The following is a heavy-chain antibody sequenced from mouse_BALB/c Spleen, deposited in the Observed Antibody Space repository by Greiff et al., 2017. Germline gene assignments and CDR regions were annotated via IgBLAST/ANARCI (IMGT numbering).Heavy chain of an antibody. D-gene: IGHD2-14*01. CDR2: IDPENGDT. CDR1: GFNIKDYY. Sequence: EVQLQQSGAELVRSGASVKLSCTASGFNIKDYYMHWVKQRPEQGLEWIGWIDPENGDTEYAPKFQGKATMTADTSSNTAYLQLSSLTSEVTAVYYCNPYDAWFAYWGQGTLVTVSA. V-gene: IGHV14-4*02. J-gene: IGHJ3*01. CDR3: NPYDAWFAY.